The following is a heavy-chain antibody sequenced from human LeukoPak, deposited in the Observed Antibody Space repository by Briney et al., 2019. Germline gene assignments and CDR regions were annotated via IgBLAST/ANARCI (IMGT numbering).Heavy chain of an antibody. D-gene: IGHD6-13*01. V-gene: IGHV4-38-2*02. CDR1: GYSISSGYY. CDR2: IYHSGST. Sequence: AETLSLTCTVSGYSISSGYYWGWIRQPPGKGLEWIGSIYHSGSTYYNPSLKSRVTISVDTSKNQFSLRLGSVTAADTAVYYCVRDGYSSSWYWFDPWGQGTLVTVSS. CDR3: VRDGYSSSWYWFDP. J-gene: IGHJ5*02.